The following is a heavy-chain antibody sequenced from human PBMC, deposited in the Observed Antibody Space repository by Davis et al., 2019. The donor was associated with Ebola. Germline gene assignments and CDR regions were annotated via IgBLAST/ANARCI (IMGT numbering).Heavy chain of an antibody. CDR2: ISAYNGNT. CDR1: GYTFTSYG. D-gene: IGHD2-15*01. CDR3: ARMLGYCSGGSCYTSGWFDP. Sequence: ASVKVSCKASGYTFTSYGISWVRQAPGQGLEWMGWISAYNGNTNYAQKLQGRVTMTTDTSTSTAYMELRSPRSDDTAVYYCARMLGYCSGGSCYTSGWFDPWGQGTLVTVSS. J-gene: IGHJ5*02. V-gene: IGHV1-18*01.